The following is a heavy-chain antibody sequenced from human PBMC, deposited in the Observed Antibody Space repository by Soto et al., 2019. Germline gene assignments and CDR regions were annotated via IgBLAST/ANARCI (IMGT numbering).Heavy chain of an antibody. Sequence: LRLSCAGSGLTVSSSYLPWFRQAPGKGLEWVAILYTGTDTVYADSVKGRFTISRDSSKNTLYLQMHSLRAEDTAMYFCARSRYTGTYSGSFLDDWGQGSLVTVSS. CDR3: ARSRYTGTYSGSFLDD. CDR1: GLTVSSSY. D-gene: IGHD1-26*01. V-gene: IGHV3-53*01. J-gene: IGHJ4*02. CDR2: LYTGTDT.